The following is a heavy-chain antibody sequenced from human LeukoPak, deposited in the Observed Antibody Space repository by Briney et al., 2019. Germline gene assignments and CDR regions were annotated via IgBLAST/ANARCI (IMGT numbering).Heavy chain of an antibody. CDR1: GNYW. V-gene: IGHV3-74*01. CDR2: INSDGSWT. D-gene: IGHD2/OR15-2a*01. J-gene: IGHJ4*02. Sequence: PGGSLRLSCAASGNYWMHWVRQVPGKGPVWVSHINSDGSWTSYADSVKGRFTISKDNAKNTVYLQMNSLRAEDTAVYYCVSFYETYWGRGTLVIVSS. CDR3: VSFYETY.